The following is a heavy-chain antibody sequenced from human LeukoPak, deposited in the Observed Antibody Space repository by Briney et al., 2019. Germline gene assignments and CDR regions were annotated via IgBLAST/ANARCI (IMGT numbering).Heavy chain of an antibody. CDR2: ISAYNGNT. CDR3: ARDRPSDYYGMDV. V-gene: IGHV1-18*01. Sequence: RGASVKVSCKASGYTFTSYGISWARQAPGQGLEWMGWISAYNGNTNYAQKLQGRVTMTTDTSTSTAYMELRSLRSDDTAVYYCARDRPSDYYGMDVWGQGTTVTVSS. CDR1: GYTFTSYG. J-gene: IGHJ6*02.